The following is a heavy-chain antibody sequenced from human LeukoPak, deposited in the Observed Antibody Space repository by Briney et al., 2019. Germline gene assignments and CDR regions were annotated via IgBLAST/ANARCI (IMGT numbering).Heavy chain of an antibody. CDR1: GFTFSIYA. D-gene: IGHD2-21*02. V-gene: IGHV3-23*01. Sequence: GGSLRLSCAASGFTFSIYAMSWVRQAPGKGLEWVSVISGGGGSPYYADSVKGRFIISRDNSMNTVYLQMNSLRAEDTAVYYCARHIVVVTAIRVRWFDPWGQGTLVTVSS. CDR3: ARHIVVVTAIRVRWFDP. CDR2: ISGGGGSP. J-gene: IGHJ5*02.